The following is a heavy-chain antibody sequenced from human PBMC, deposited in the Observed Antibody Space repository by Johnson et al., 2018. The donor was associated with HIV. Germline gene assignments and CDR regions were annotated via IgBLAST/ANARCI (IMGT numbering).Heavy chain of an antibody. J-gene: IGHJ3*02. CDR2: INWNGGST. CDR3: ARRDSGSLSFDM. D-gene: IGHD1-26*01. V-gene: IGHV3-9*01. Sequence: VQLVESGGGLVQPGRSLRLSCAASGFTFDDYAMHWVRQAPGKGLEWVSGINWNGGSTGYADSVKGRCTISRDNGNNSMYLQMNSLRAEDTALYYCARRDSGSLSFDMWGQGTMVTVSS. CDR1: GFTFDDYA.